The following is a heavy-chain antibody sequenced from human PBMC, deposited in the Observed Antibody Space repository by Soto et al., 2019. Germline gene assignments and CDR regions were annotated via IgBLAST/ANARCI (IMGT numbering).Heavy chain of an antibody. CDR1: GFTFSSFA. CDR2: ISGSGGST. CDR3: ARDEGVVTYTYFDY. V-gene: IGHV3-23*01. Sequence: GGSLRLSCAASGFTFSSFAMSWVRQAPGKGLDWVSAISGSGGSTYSADPVKGRFTISRDNSKNTLYLQMNSLRAEDTAVYYCARDEGVVTYTYFDYWGQGTLVTVSS. J-gene: IGHJ4*02. D-gene: IGHD3-22*01.